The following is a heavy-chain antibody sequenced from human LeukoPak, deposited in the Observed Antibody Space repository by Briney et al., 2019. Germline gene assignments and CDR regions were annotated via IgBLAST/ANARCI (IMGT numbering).Heavy chain of an antibody. V-gene: IGHV3-48*01. CDR3: ARSGGHDAFDI. Sequence: SGGSLRLSCAASGFTFSSYAMSWVRQAPGKGLEWVSYISSSSSTIYYADSVKGRFTISRDNAKNSLYLQMNSLRAEDTAVYYCARSGGHDAFDIWGQGTMVTVSS. CDR1: GFTFSSYA. J-gene: IGHJ3*02. CDR2: ISSSSSTI. D-gene: IGHD3-10*01.